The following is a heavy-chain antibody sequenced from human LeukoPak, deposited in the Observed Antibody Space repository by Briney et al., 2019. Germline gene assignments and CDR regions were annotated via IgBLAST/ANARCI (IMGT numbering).Heavy chain of an antibody. CDR2: MNPNSGST. Sequence: ASVKVSCKASGFTFTNYDINWVRQATGQGLEWMGWMNPNSGSTGYTQKFQGRVAMTRDNSITTAYMEPSSLRSEDTAVYYCVKESGAVFGPDYFDSWGQGTLVTVSS. J-gene: IGHJ4*02. V-gene: IGHV1-8*01. CDR3: VKESGAVFGPDYFDS. D-gene: IGHD6-19*01. CDR1: GFTFTNYD.